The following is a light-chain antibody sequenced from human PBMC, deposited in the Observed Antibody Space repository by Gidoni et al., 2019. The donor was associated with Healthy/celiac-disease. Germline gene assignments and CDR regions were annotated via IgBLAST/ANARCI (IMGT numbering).Light chain of an antibody. CDR3: SSYTSSSTPYV. CDR1: SSDVGGYNY. Sequence: QSALTQPASVSGSPGQSITISCTGTSSDVGGYNYVSWYQQHPGKAPTPLIFDVSNRPSGVSNRFSGSKSGNTASLTISGLQAEDEADYYCSSYTSSSTPYVFGTGTKVTVL. J-gene: IGLJ1*01. CDR2: DVS. V-gene: IGLV2-14*01.